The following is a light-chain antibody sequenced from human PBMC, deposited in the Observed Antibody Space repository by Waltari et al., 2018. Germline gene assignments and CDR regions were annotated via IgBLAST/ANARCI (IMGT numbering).Light chain of an antibody. CDR2: GKN. CDR3: NSRDSSGNHLEV. Sequence: SSELTPDPAVSVALAQTARLPCHGARLRSYYASRYQQKPGQAPVLVIYGKNNRPSGIPDRFSGSSSGNTASLTITGAQAEDEADYYCNSRDSSGNHLEVFGSGTKVTVL. J-gene: IGLJ6*01. V-gene: IGLV3-19*01. CDR1: RLRSYY.